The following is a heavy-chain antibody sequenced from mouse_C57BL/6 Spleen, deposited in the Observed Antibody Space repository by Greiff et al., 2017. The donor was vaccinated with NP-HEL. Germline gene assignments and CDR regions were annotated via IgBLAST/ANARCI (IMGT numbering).Heavy chain of an antibody. J-gene: IGHJ2*01. CDR3: ARQDYYYGSSYVWYYFDY. CDR1: GFTFSSSG. D-gene: IGHD1-1*01. V-gene: IGHV5-6*01. CDR2: ISSGGSYT. Sequence: EVKLMESGGDLVKPGGSLKLSCAASGFTFSSSGMSWVRQTPDKRLEWVATISSGGSYTYYPASVNGRFTISRDNAKNTLYLQMSRLKSEDTAMYYCARQDYYYGSSYVWYYFDYWGQGTTLTVSA.